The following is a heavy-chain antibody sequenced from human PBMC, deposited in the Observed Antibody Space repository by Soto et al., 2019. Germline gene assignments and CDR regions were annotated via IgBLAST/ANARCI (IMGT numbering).Heavy chain of an antibody. CDR2: MYNTGSA. V-gene: IGHV4-59*01. CDR3: ARDLWGYCGTDCYPLDV. CDR1: GGSISGYY. Sequence: SETLSLTCTVSGGSISGYYWSWIRQPPGKGLEWIGYMYNTGSAVYNPSFKSRVAISVDTSKSQFSLRLNSVTAADTAVYYCARDLWGYCGTDCYPLDVWGQGTTVTVSS. D-gene: IGHD2-21*02. J-gene: IGHJ6*02.